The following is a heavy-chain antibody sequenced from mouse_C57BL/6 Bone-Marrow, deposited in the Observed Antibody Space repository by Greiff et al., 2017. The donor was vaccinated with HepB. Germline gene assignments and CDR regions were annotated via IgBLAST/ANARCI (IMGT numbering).Heavy chain of an antibody. CDR3: ARNPYYYGSSYDAMDY. V-gene: IGHV2-2*01. D-gene: IGHD1-1*01. CDR2: IWSGGST. CDR1: GFSLTSYG. Sequence: VQVVESGPGLVQPSQSLSITCTVSGFSLTSYGVHWVRQSPGKGLEWLGVIWSGGSTDYNAAFISRLSISKDNSKSQVFFKMNSLQADDTAIYYCARNPYYYGSSYDAMDYWGQGTSVTVSS. J-gene: IGHJ4*01.